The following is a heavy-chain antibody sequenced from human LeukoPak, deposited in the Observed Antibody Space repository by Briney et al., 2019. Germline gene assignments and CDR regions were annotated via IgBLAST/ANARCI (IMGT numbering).Heavy chain of an antibody. J-gene: IGHJ4*02. D-gene: IGHD2-2*01. CDR1: GGSISGYY. Sequence: SETLSLTCTVSGGSISGYYWSWIRQPAGKGLEWIGRIYTSGSTNYNPSLKSRVTMSVDTSKNQFSLKLSSVTAADTAVYYCAIFYCSSTSCYDLWGQGTLVTVSS. CDR3: AIFYCSSTSCYDL. V-gene: IGHV4-4*07. CDR2: IYTSGST.